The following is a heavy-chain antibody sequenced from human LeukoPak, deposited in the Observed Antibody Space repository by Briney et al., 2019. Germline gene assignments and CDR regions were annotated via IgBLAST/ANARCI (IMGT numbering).Heavy chain of an antibody. CDR3: VRARGDIVVVPAAIWFDP. CDR1: GYTFTGYY. V-gene: IGHV1-2*02. CDR2: INPNSGGT. Sequence: ASVKVSCKASGYTFTGYYMHWVRQAPGQGLEWMGWINPNSGGTNYAQKFQGRVTMTRDTSISTAYMELSRLRSDDTAVYYCVRARGDIVVVPAAIWFDPWGQGTLVTVSS. D-gene: IGHD2-2*01. J-gene: IGHJ5*02.